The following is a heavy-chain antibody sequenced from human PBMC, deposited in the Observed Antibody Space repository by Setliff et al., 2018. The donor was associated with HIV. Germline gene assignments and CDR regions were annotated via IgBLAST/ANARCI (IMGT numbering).Heavy chain of an antibody. CDR3: AKGGYGGAYYVAGY. CDR2: IYKAGKT. V-gene: IGHV3-53*01. J-gene: IGHJ4*02. D-gene: IGHD5-18*01. CDR1: GFRVTDTY. Sequence: GSLRPSCEASGFRVTDTYMAWVRQAPGKGLEWVTLIYKAGKTYYADFVKGRFTIARDDTKNTVSLQMTNLEPGDTAMYYCAKGGYGGAYYVAGYWGQGTKVTVSS.